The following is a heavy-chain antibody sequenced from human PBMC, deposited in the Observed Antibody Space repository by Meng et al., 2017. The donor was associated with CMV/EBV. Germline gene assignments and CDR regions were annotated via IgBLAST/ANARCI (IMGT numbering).Heavy chain of an antibody. J-gene: IGHJ4*02. CDR2: IYYSGST. D-gene: IGHD3-3*01. Sequence: QRQASGRGLMKTSQTLSFTCTGSGGSISRGDYYWSWIRQPPGKGLEWIGYIYYSGSTYYNPSLKSRVTISVDTSKNQFSLKLSSVTAADTAVYYCARDNRRGGVDYWGQGTLVTVSS. V-gene: IGHV4-30-4*08. CDR1: GGSISRGDYY. CDR3: ARDNRRGGVDY.